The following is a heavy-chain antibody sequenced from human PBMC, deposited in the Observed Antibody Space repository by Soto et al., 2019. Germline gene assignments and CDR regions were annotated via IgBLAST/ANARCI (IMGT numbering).Heavy chain of an antibody. CDR3: ARDVLYRHSSSDY. CDR1: GCTFSRHW. V-gene: IGHV3-7*03. D-gene: IGHD6-19*01. CDR2: IKEGGSEK. Sequence: AESLRLSCTASGCTFSRHWMSWVRNAPGKGLEWVASIKEGGSEKYYADSVKGRFTISRDNDKNSLYLQMNSLRAEDTAVYYCARDVLYRHSSSDYWGQGTLVTVSS. J-gene: IGHJ4*02.